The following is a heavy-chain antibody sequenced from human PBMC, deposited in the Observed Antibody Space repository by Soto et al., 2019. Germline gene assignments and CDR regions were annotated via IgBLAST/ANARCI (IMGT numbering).Heavy chain of an antibody. CDR3: AKDGQGY. J-gene: IGHJ4*02. Sequence: QVQLVESGGGVVQPGRSLRLSCAASGFTFSSYGMHWVRQAPGKGLEWVAVISYDGSNKYYADSVKGRFTISRDNSKNTLYLQMNSLRAEDTAVYYCAKDGQGYGGQGTLVTVSS. CDR2: ISYDGSNK. CDR1: GFTFSSYG. V-gene: IGHV3-30*18.